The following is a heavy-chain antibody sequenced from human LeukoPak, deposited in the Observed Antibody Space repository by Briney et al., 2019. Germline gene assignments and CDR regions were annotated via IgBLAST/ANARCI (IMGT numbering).Heavy chain of an antibody. D-gene: IGHD3-10*01. Sequence: GSRRRSGVGSGFTLSINDMSWVRQAPGNGLELVSGIGGSSGRKYYADSVKGRFTIPSDSSRNTMFLQMDSLRADDTAVYYCAKAGSISWFHHSGQGTLVTVSS. CDR2: IGGSSGRK. CDR3: AKAGSISWFHH. V-gene: IGHV3-23*01. J-gene: IGHJ5*02. CDR1: GFTLSIND.